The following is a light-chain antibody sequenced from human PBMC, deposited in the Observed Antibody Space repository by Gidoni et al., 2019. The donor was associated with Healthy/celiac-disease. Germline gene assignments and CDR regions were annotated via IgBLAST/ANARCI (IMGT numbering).Light chain of an antibody. J-gene: IGLJ1*01. CDR2: EVS. CDR1: SSDVGGYNY. CDR3: SSYTSSSTPYFYV. V-gene: IGLV2-14*01. Sequence: QSALTQPASVSGSPGQSITISCTGTSSDVGGYNYVSWYQQHPGKAPKLMIYEVSNRPSGVSNRFSGSKSGNTASLTISGLQAEVEADYYCSSYTSSSTPYFYVFGTGTKVTVL.